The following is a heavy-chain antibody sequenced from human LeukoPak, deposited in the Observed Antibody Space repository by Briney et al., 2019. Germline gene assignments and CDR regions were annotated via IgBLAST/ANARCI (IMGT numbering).Heavy chain of an antibody. J-gene: IGHJ6*02. CDR1: GGTFINHA. CDR3: ARHSGHSSWYYGLDV. V-gene: IGHV1-69*13. CDR2: IIPIDDST. Sequence: SVKVSCKASGGTFINHAFSWVRQAPGQGLEWMGGIIPIDDSTNYVQKFQDRVMITADEATNIIYMELGSLKSEDTAEYYCARHSGHSSWYYGLDVWGQGTTVIVSS. D-gene: IGHD6-13*01.